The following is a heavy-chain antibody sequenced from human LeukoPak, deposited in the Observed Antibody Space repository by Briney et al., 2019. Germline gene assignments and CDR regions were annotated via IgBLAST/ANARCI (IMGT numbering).Heavy chain of an antibody. V-gene: IGHV3-48*04. Sequence: GVLRLSCAASGFTFSSYSMNWVRQAPGKGLEWVSYISSSSSTIYYADSVKGRLTISRDNAKNSLYLQMNSLRAEDTAVYYCARDLVYSSGWYEVDFDYYWGQGTLVTVSS. CDR3: ARDLVYSSGWYEVDFDYY. CDR1: GFTFSSYS. D-gene: IGHD6-19*01. CDR2: ISSSSSTI. J-gene: IGHJ4*02.